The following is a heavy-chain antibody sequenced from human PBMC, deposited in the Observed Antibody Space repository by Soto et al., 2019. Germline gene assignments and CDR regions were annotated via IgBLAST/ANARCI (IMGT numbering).Heavy chain of an antibody. CDR1: GFTFSSYA. CDR3: ARGQDVYWLRPNAGAFDI. Sequence: EVQLLESGGGLVQPGGSLRLSCAASGFTFSSYAMSWVRQAPGKGLEWVSAISGSGGSTYYADSVKGRFTISRDNSKNTLYLQMNSLRAEDTAVYYCARGQDVYWLRPNAGAFDIWGQGTMVTVSS. D-gene: IGHD3-22*01. V-gene: IGHV3-23*01. CDR2: ISGSGGST. J-gene: IGHJ3*02.